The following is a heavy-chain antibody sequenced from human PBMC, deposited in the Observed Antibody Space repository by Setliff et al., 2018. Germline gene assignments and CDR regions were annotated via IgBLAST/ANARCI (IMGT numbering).Heavy chain of an antibody. J-gene: IGHJ4*02. D-gene: IGHD3-16*01. Sequence: PSETLSLTCTVSGGSISSYYWSWIRQPPGKRLEWIGYIYYSGSTNYNPSLESRVTISVDTSKNQFSLRLNSATAADTAVYYCARLRGAFDYWSQGTPVTVSS. CDR2: IYYSGST. CDR3: ARLRGAFDY. CDR1: GGSISSYY. V-gene: IGHV4-59*01.